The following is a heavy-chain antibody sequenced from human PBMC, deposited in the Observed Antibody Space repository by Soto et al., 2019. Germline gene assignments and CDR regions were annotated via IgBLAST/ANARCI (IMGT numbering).Heavy chain of an antibody. CDR1: GFSLSNARMG. CDR3: ARIVNSDCSGGSCYSDYFVY. Sequence: QVTLKESGPVLVKPTETLTLTCTVSGFSLSNARMGVSWIRQPPGKALEWLAHIFSNDEKSYSTSLKSRLTISKDTSKSQVVLTMTNMDPVDTATYYCARIVNSDCSGGSCYSDYFVYWGPGTLVTVSS. J-gene: IGHJ4*02. V-gene: IGHV2-26*01. D-gene: IGHD2-15*01. CDR2: IFSNDEK.